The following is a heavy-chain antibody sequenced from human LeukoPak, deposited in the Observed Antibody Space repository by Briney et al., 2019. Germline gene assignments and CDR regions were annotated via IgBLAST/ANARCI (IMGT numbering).Heavy chain of an antibody. J-gene: IGHJ4*02. Sequence: GGSLRLSCATSGFTFGSYGMHWVRQAPGKGLEWVAVIWYDGSNKYYADSVKGRFTISRDNSKNTLYLQMNSLRAEDTAVYYCAKSVGTYCFDHWGQGALVTVSS. V-gene: IGHV3-33*06. D-gene: IGHD7-27*01. CDR3: AKSVGTYCFDH. CDR1: GFTFGSYG. CDR2: IWYDGSNK.